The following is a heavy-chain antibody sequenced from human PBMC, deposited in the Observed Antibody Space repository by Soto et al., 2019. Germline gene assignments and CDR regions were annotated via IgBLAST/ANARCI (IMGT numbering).Heavy chain of an antibody. V-gene: IGHV1-69*06. D-gene: IGHD2-2*01. CDR1: GGTFSSYA. J-gene: IGHJ6*02. CDR3: VRDQAQDIAVVPAGPSGMDV. Sequence: ASVKVSFKASGGTFSSYAISWLRQAPGQGLEWMGGIIPIFGTANYAQKFQGRVTITADKSTSTAYMELSSLRSEDTAVYYCVRDQAQDIAVVPAGPSGMDVWGQGTTVTVSS. CDR2: IIPIFGTA.